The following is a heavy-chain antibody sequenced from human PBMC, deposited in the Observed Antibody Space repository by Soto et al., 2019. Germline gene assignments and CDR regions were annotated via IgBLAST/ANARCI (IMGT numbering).Heavy chain of an antibody. Sequence: PGESLKISCKGSGYSFTSYWIGWVRQMPGKGLEWMGIIYPGDSDTRYSPSFQGQVTISADKSISTAYLQWSSLKASDIAMYHCARFRAGYYYYYGMDVWGQGTTVTVSS. J-gene: IGHJ6*02. CDR1: GYSFTSYW. D-gene: IGHD6-25*01. CDR3: ARFRAGYYYYYGMDV. CDR2: IYPGDSDT. V-gene: IGHV5-51*01.